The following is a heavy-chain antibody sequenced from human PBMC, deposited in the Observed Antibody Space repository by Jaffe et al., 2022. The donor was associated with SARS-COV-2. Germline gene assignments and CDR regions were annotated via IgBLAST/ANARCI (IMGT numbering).Heavy chain of an antibody. CDR2: IYTSGST. Sequence: QVQLQESGPGLVKPSQTLSLTCTVSGGSISSGSYYWSWIRQPAGKGLEWIGRIYTSGSTNYNPSLKSRVTISVDTSKNQFSLKLSSVTAADTAVYYCARDPPYYYDSSGSHYYYGMDVWGQGTTVTVSS. CDR3: ARDPPYYYDSSGSHYYYGMDV. CDR1: GGSISSGSYY. V-gene: IGHV4-61*02. D-gene: IGHD3-22*01. J-gene: IGHJ6*02.